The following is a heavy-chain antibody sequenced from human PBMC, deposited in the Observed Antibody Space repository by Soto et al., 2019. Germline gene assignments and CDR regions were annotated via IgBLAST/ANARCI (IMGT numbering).Heavy chain of an antibody. D-gene: IGHD3-10*01. Sequence: QGQLVQSGAEVKKPGASVKVSCEASGYTFTSYAIHWVRQAPGQRLEWMGWINPGKETTRYSQRFQGRVTITSDTSANPVYMLLSSVTSDDTALYFCARDPEYGSGSLDVWGQGTMVIVSS. CDR1: GYTFTSYA. V-gene: IGHV1-3*01. J-gene: IGHJ3*01. CDR3: ARDPEYGSGSLDV. CDR2: INPGKETT.